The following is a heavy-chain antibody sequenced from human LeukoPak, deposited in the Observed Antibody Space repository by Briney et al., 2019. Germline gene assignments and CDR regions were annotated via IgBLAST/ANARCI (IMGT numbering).Heavy chain of an antibody. Sequence: PGRSLRLSCAASGFTFSNYAMHWVRQAPGKGLEWVAVISYDGSNKFYADSVKGRFTISRDNSKNTLYLQMNSLRAEDTAVYYCARGLSGWYYFDYWGQGTLVTVSS. CDR2: ISYDGSNK. V-gene: IGHV3-30-3*01. CDR3: ARGLSGWYYFDY. D-gene: IGHD6-19*01. CDR1: GFTFSNYA. J-gene: IGHJ4*02.